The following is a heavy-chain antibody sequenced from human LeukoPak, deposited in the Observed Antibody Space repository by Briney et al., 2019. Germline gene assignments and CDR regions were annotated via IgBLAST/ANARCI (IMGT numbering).Heavy chain of an antibody. V-gene: IGHV3-23*01. CDR1: GFTFSSYA. D-gene: IGHD3-10*01. CDR2: MRGSGGST. J-gene: IGHJ5*02. Sequence: GGSLRLSCAASGFTFSSYAMSGVRQAPGKGREGVSAMRGSGGSTYSADSVKGRFTISRDNSKNTLYLQMNSLRAEAKAVSYCAKGSYYYGSGSYPISWGQGTLVTVSS. CDR3: AKGSYYYGSGSYPIS.